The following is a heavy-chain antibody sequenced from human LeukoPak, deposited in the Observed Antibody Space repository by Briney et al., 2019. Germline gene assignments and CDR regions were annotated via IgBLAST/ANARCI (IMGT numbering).Heavy chain of an antibody. CDR3: ARYTSMVL. D-gene: IGHD5-18*01. Sequence: GGSLRLSCAASGFSFRTYWMHWVRQAPGKGLVWVSRISSDGSITKYADSVKGRFTISRDNAKNTLYLQMNSLRAEDTAVYYCARYTSMVLWGQGTLVTVSS. J-gene: IGHJ4*02. CDR1: GFSFRTYW. V-gene: IGHV3-74*01. CDR2: ISSDGSIT.